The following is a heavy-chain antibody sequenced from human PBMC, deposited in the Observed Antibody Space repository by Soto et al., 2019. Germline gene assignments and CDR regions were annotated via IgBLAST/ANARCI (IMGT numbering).Heavy chain of an antibody. D-gene: IGHD3-16*01. V-gene: IGHV4-39*01. Sequence: SETLSLTCTVSGASISGREYYWGWIRQPPGKGPEWIASISESGATYDNPSLKSRVTISADTSKNQFSLILSSVTATDTAIYYCAKHAITFGGTPSWFDPWGQGTLVTVSS. CDR1: GASISGREYY. CDR3: AKHAITFGGTPSWFDP. J-gene: IGHJ5*02. CDR2: ISESGAT.